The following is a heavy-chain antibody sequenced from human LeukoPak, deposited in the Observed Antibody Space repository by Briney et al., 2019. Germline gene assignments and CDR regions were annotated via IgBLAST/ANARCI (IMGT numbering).Heavy chain of an antibody. J-gene: IGHJ6*02. V-gene: IGHV3-23*01. Sequence: GGSLRLSCAASGFTFTSYAMSWVRQAPGKGLEWVSAITGTGGHTYYAASVQGRFTVSRDNSKNTLYLQMSSLRAEDTAMYYCAKDSGYSSSWYPLYYGMDVWGQGTTVTVSS. CDR3: AKDSGYSSSWYPLYYGMDV. CDR2: ITGTGGHT. CDR1: GFTFTSYA. D-gene: IGHD6-13*01.